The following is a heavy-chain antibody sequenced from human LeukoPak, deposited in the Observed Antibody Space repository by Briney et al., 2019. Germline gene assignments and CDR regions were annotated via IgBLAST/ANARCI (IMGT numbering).Heavy chain of an antibody. Sequence: GGSLRLSCAASEFSVGSNYMTWVCQAPGKGLEWVSLIYRGGSTYYADSVKGRFTISRDNSKNTLYLQMNRLRAEDTAVYYCARPPLVFGRYFDYWGQGTLVTVSS. V-gene: IGHV3-66*04. J-gene: IGHJ4*02. CDR2: IYRGGST. CDR1: EFSVGSNY. D-gene: IGHD1-26*01. CDR3: ARPPLVFGRYFDY.